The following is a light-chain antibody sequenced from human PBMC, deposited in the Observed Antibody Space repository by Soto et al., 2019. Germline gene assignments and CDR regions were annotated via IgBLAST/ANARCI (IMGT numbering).Light chain of an antibody. V-gene: IGKV3-11*01. CDR2: LSS. CDR1: QALNTR. CDR3: HQRQSWPRT. J-gene: IGKJ1*01. Sequence: DIVLTQSPATLSAFPGDRVTLSCRASQALNTRLALDQHKPGQAPRLLIYLSSNRAAGVPARFSAWGSETDFTLTISDVEPEDFAVYYSHQRQSWPRTFGQGTKVDI.